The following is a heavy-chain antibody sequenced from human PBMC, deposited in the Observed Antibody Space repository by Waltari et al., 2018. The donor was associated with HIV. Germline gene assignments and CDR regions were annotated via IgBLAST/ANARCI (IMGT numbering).Heavy chain of an antibody. D-gene: IGHD3-10*01. CDR2: IIHMSGTA. Sequence: QVQLVQSGAEVKKPGSSVKVSCKASGGTFISYSINWVRQVPGQGLEWLGRIIHMSGTANNAQKFQGRITITADESTSTAYMELRNLKSDDTAVYFCASARETMGVDFDSWGQGTLVNVSS. CDR1: GGTFISYS. V-gene: IGHV1-69*08. J-gene: IGHJ4*02. CDR3: ASARETMGVDFDS.